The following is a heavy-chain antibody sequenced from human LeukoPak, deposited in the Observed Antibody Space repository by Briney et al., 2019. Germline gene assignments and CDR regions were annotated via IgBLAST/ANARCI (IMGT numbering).Heavy chain of an antibody. CDR1: GFTFSSYD. J-gene: IGHJ4*02. CDR2: ICTAGDT. CDR3: ARGRQDYYDSSGYSFDY. D-gene: IGHD3-22*01. V-gene: IGHV3-13*01. Sequence: PGGSLRLSCAASGFTFSSYDMHWVRQATGKGLEWVSAICTAGDTYYPGSVKGRFTISRENAKNYLYLQMNSLRAGDTAVYYCARGRQDYYDSSGYSFDYWGQGTLVTVSS.